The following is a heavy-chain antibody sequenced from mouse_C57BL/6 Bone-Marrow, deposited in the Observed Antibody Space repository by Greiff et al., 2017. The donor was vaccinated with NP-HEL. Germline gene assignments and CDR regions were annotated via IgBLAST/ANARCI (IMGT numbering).Heavy chain of an antibody. CDR3: ARDFTTVPCWDY. D-gene: IGHD1-1*01. J-gene: IGHJ2*01. CDR2: INPSNGGT. CDR1: GYTFTSYW. Sequence: VQLQESGAELVKPGASVKLSCKASGYTFTSYWMHWVKQRPGQGLEWIGNINPSNGGTNYNEKFKSKATLTVDKSSSTAYMQLSSLTSEDSAVYYCARDFTTVPCWDYWGQGTTLTVSS. V-gene: IGHV1-53*01.